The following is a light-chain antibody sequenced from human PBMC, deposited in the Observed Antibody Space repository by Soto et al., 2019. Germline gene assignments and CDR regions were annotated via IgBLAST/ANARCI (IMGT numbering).Light chain of an antibody. Sequence: SYALTQPPSVSVAPGQTARTTCGGNNIGGKSVHWYQQRPGQAPVLVVYDDSDRPTGIPERFSGSNSGNTATLTITRVEAGDEADYHCQVWDSSSDQSVFGTGTKVTVL. CDR2: DDS. CDR3: QVWDSSSDQSV. V-gene: IGLV3-21*02. CDR1: NIGGKS. J-gene: IGLJ1*01.